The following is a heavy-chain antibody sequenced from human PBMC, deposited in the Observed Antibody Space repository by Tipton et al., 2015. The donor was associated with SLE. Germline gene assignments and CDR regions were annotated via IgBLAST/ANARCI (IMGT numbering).Heavy chain of an antibody. CDR3: AKVETRGNSGSGAFDI. V-gene: IGHV3-9*03. J-gene: IGHJ3*02. CDR1: GFTFDDYA. Sequence: SLRLSCAASGFTFDDYAMHWVRQAPGKGLEWVSGISWNSGSIGYADSVKGRFTISRDNAKNSLYLQMNSLRAEDMALYYCAKVETRGNSGSGAFDIWGQGTMVTVSS. D-gene: IGHD4-23*01. CDR2: ISWNSGSI.